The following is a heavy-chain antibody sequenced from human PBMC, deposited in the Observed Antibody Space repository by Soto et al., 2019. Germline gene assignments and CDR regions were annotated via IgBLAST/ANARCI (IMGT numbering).Heavy chain of an antibody. J-gene: IGHJ2*01. CDR1: RDTFSSYT. D-gene: IGHD3-10*01. CDR3: ASDRGWGRGDLFIWHFDL. V-gene: IGHV1-69*02. Sequence: QVQLEQSGAEVKKPGSSVKVSCKASRDTFSSYTISWVRQAPGPGPEWMGRIIPFLNIANYAQKFHDRVTSTADRSTSTAYIELNSLRSEDKAVYYCASDRGWGRGDLFIWHFDLWGRGTLVTVSS. CDR2: IIPFLNIA.